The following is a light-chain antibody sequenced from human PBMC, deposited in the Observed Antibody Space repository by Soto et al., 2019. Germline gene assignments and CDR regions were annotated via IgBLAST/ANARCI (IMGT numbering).Light chain of an antibody. CDR1: QSVSSSN. J-gene: IGKJ1*01. CDR3: QQYGSSPWT. V-gene: IGKV3-20*01. CDR2: GAS. Sequence: EIVLTQSPGTLSLSPGEGATLSCRASQSVSSSNLAWYQQKPGQAPRLLIYGASSRATAIPDRFSGSGCGTDFTLTISSLEPEDFAVYFCQQYGSSPWTFGQGTKVEI.